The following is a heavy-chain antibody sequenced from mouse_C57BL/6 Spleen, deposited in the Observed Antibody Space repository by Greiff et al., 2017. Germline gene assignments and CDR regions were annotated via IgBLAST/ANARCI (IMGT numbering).Heavy chain of an antibody. J-gene: IGHJ2*01. CDR1: GYAFSSSW. CDR3: ARADLDY. V-gene: IGHV1-82*01. CDR2: IYPGDGDT. Sequence: VQLQQSGPELVTPGASVKISCKASGYAFSSSWMNWVKQRPGKGLEWIGRIYPGDGDTNYNGKFKGKATLTADKSSSTAYMQLSSLTSDDSAVYFCARADLDYWGQGTTLTVSS.